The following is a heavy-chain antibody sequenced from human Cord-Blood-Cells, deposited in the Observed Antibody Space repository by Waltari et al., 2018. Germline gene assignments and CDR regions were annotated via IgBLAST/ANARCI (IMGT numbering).Heavy chain of an antibody. CDR3: ARGDFWSGLGAFDI. V-gene: IGHV3-74*01. J-gene: IGHJ3*02. D-gene: IGHD3-3*01. Sequence: EVQLVESGGGLVQPGGSLRLSCTASGFTFSSYWMHWVRQAPGKGLVWVSRINSDGSSKSYADSVKGRFTISRDNGKNTLDLQMNSLRAEDTAVYYCARGDFWSGLGAFDIWGQGTMVTVSS. CDR1: GFTFSSYW. CDR2: INSDGSSK.